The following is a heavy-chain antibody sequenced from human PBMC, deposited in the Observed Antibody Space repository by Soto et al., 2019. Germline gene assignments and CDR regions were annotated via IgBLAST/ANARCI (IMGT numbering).Heavy chain of an antibody. CDR2: INHSGST. V-gene: IGHV4-34*01. CDR1: GGSFSGYY. D-gene: IGHD2-2*01. CDR3: ASPDCSSTSCYYHYYYGMDV. Sequence: PSETLSLTCAVYGGSFSGYYWSWIRQPPGKGLEWIGEINHSGSTNYNPSLKSRVTISVDTSKNQFSLKLSSVTAADTAVYYCASPDCSSTSCYYHYYYGMDVWGQGTTV. J-gene: IGHJ6*02.